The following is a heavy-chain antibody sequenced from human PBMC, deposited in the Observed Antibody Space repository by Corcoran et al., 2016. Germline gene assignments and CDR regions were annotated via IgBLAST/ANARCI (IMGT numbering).Heavy chain of an antibody. CDR3: ARSEWIQLWSDDAFAI. CDR2: INPSGGST. CDR1: GYTFTSYY. Sequence: QVQLVQSGAEVKKPGASVKVSCKASGYTFTSYYMHWVRQAPGQGLEWMGIINPSGGSTSYAQKFQGRVTMTRDTSTSTVYMELSSLRSEDTAVYYCARSEWIQLWSDDAFAIWGQGTMVTVSS. V-gene: IGHV1-46*01. D-gene: IGHD5-18*01. J-gene: IGHJ3*02.